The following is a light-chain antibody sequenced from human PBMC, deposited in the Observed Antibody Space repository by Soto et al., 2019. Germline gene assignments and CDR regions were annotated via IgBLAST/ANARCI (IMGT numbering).Light chain of an antibody. CDR1: QSVSSSY. CDR3: QQYGTSPYT. V-gene: IGKV3-20*01. Sequence: ETVLTQSPGTLSLSPGERATLSCRASQSVSSSYLAWYQQKLGQAPRLLIYAASSRATGIPDRFSGSGSGTDFTLTISRLEPEAFAVYYCQQYGTSPYTFGQGTKLEIK. CDR2: AAS. J-gene: IGKJ2*01.